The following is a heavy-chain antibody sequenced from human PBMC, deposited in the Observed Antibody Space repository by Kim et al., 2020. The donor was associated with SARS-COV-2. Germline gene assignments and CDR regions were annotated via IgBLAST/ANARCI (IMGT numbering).Heavy chain of an antibody. Sequence: NYNPSLKSRVTISVDTSKNQFSLKLSSVTAADTAVYYCARSDFSGSLFDYWGQGTLVTVSS. CDR3: ARSDFSGSLFDY. V-gene: IGHV4-59*01. J-gene: IGHJ4*02. D-gene: IGHD1-26*01.